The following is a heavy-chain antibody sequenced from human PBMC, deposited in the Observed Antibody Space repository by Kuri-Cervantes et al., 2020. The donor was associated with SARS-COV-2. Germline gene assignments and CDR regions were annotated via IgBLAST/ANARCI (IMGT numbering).Heavy chain of an antibody. CDR3: ARDLRTAVAGSNFDY. D-gene: IGHD6-19*01. J-gene: IGHJ4*02. CDR1: GYTFTSYD. V-gene: IGHV1-8*01. Sequence: ASVKVSCKASGYTFTSYDINWVRQATGQGLEWMGWMNPNSGNTGYAQKFQGRVTMTRNTSKSTAYMELSSLRSEDTAVYYCARDLRTAVAGSNFDYWGQGTLVTSPQ. CDR2: MNPNSGNT.